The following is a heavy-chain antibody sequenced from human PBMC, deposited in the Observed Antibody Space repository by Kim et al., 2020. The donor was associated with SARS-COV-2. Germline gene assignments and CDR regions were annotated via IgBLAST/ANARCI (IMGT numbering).Heavy chain of an antibody. D-gene: IGHD2-2*01. CDR2: IYPGDSDT. CDR1: GYSLTSYW. J-gene: IGHJ5*02. V-gene: IGHV5-51*01. CDR3: ARSADIVVVPAARDWFDP. Sequence: GASLKISCKGSGYSLTSYWIGWVRQMPGKGLEWMGIIYPGDSDTRYSPSFQGQVTISADKSISTAYLQWSSLKASDTAMYYCARSADIVVVPAARDWFDPWGQGTLVTVSS.